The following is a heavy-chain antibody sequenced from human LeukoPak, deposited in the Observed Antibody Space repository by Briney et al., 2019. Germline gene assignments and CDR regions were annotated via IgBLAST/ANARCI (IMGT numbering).Heavy chain of an antibody. Sequence: GGSLRLSCAASGFTFSSYAMSWVRQAPGKGLEWVSAISGSGGSTYYADTVKGRFTISRDNSKNTLYLQMNSLRAEDTAVYYCANVLVPHYFDYWGQGTLVTVSS. CDR2: ISGSGGST. D-gene: IGHD3-3*01. J-gene: IGHJ4*02. CDR3: ANVLVPHYFDY. CDR1: GFTFSSYA. V-gene: IGHV3-23*01.